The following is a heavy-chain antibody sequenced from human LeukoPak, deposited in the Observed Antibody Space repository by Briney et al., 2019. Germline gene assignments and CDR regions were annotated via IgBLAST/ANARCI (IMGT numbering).Heavy chain of an antibody. V-gene: IGHV3-30*02. CDR1: GFTFSSYG. Sequence: GGSLRLSCAASGFTFSSYGMHWVRQAPGKGLEWVAFMRYDGTNKYYADSVKGRFTISRDNSENTQYLQMNSLRAEDTAVYYCAKEKGITSSAVYYWGQGTLVTVSS. J-gene: IGHJ4*02. CDR3: AKEKGITSSAVYY. CDR2: MRYDGTNK. D-gene: IGHD3-10*01.